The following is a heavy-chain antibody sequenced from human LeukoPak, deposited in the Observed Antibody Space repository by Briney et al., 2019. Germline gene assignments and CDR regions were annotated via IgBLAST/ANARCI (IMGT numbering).Heavy chain of an antibody. Sequence: ASVKVSCKASGYTFTSYYMHWVRQAPGQGLEWMGIINPSGGSTSYAQKFQGRVTMTRDTSTSTVYMELSSLGSEDTAVYYCARDLFRSRSSGPHNIIYQLLRDGGMDVWGQGITVTVSS. V-gene: IGHV1-46*01. J-gene: IGHJ6*02. CDR3: ARDLFRSRSSGPHNIIYQLLRDGGMDV. D-gene: IGHD2-2*01. CDR1: GYTFTSYY. CDR2: INPSGGST.